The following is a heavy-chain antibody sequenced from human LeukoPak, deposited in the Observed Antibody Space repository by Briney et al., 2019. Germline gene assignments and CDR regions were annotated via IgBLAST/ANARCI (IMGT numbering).Heavy chain of an antibody. CDR1: GGSISSDGYY. CDR3: ARDNQWLNAFDI. Sequence: PSQTLSLTCTVSGGSISSDGYYWSWIRQPPGKGLEWIGYIYHSGTTFYNPSLKSRVTISVDRSKNQFSLKLSSVTAADTAVYYCARDNQWLNAFDIWGQGTMVTVSS. V-gene: IGHV4-30-2*01. CDR2: IYHSGTT. J-gene: IGHJ3*02. D-gene: IGHD3-22*01.